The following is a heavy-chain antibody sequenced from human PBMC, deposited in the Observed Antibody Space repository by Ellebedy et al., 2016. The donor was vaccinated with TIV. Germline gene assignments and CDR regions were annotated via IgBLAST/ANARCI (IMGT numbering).Heavy chain of an antibody. V-gene: IGHV3-53*01. CDR3: ARDHVSGWALAY. Sequence: GESLKISCAASGFAVNSYYITWARQAPGKGLDWVSVIFTSDITSYADSVRGRFTISRDTYKNTVSLQMNSLRVEDTAVYYCARDHVSGWALAYWGQGTLVTVSS. D-gene: IGHD6-19*01. CDR1: GFAVNSYY. CDR2: IFTSDIT. J-gene: IGHJ4*02.